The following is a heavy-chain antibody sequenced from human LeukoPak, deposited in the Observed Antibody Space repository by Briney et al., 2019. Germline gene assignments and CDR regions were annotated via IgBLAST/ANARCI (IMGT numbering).Heavy chain of an antibody. CDR3: ARDGGTYHFDY. D-gene: IGHD1-26*01. V-gene: IGHV3-11*06. Sequence: GGSLRLSCAASGFTFSSYAMSWIRQAPGKGLEWVSYISSSSSYTNYADSVKGRFTISRDNAKNSLYLQMNSLRAEDTAVYYCARDGGTYHFDYWGQGTLVSVCS. CDR1: GFTFSSYA. CDR2: ISSSSSYT. J-gene: IGHJ4*02.